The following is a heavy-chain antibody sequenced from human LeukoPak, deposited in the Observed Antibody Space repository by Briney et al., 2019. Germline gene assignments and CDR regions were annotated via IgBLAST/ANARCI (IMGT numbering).Heavy chain of an antibody. Sequence: PSETLSLTCTVSGGSISSYYWSWIRQPPGKGLDWIGNIYYSGSTNYNPSLKSRVTISLDTSKIQFSLRLSSVIAADTAVYYCARVVANSYVDYWGQGTLVTVSS. CDR3: ARVVANSYVDY. V-gene: IGHV4-59*01. D-gene: IGHD5-18*01. CDR2: IYYSGST. CDR1: GGSISSYY. J-gene: IGHJ4*02.